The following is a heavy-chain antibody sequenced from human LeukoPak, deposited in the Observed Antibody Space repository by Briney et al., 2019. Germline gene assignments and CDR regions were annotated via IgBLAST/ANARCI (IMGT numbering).Heavy chain of an antibody. Sequence: PSETLSLTCTVSGGSISSYYWSWIRQPPGKGLEWIGYIYYSGSTNYNPSLESRVTISVDTSKNQFSLKLSSVTAADTAVYYCARDRPGGAGTNFYYYYGMDVWGQGTTVTVSS. D-gene: IGHD6-13*01. J-gene: IGHJ6*01. CDR2: IYYSGST. CDR3: ARDRPGGAGTNFYYYYGMDV. CDR1: GGSISSYY. V-gene: IGHV4-59*01.